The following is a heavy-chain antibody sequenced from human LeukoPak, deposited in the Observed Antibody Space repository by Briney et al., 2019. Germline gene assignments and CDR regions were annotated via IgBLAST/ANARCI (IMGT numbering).Heavy chain of an antibody. CDR1: GFTVSRNY. CDR3: AKRIGGSSWYYFDS. V-gene: IGHV3-66*02. Sequence: GGSLRLSCAASGFTVSRNYMSWVRQAPGKGLEWVSVIYSGGRTYYADSVKGRFTISRDNSKNTLFLQMNSLRPEDTAVYYCAKRIGGSSWYYFDSWGQGTLVTVSS. CDR2: IYSGGRT. D-gene: IGHD6-13*01. J-gene: IGHJ4*02.